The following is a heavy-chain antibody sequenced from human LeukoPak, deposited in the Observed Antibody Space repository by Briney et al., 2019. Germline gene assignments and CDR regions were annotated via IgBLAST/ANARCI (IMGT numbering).Heavy chain of an antibody. CDR2: LYSGGTT. D-gene: IGHD3-22*01. CDR3: ARGTIYDISGFYFDS. J-gene: IGHJ4*02. V-gene: IGHV3-53*01. Sequence: GGSLRLSCAASGFTFSAYWMNWVRQAPGKGLEWVSVLYSGGTTYYADSVKGRFTISRDNSKNTLFLQMNSPRADDTAVYYCARGTIYDISGFYFDSWGQGALVTVSS. CDR1: GFTFSAYW.